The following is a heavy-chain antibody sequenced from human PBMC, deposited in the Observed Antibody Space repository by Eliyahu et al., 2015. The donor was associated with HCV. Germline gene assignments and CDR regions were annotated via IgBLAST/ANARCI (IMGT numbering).Heavy chain of an antibody. CDR3: ARDHGIVGATKYYYYYYGMDV. J-gene: IGHJ6*02. CDR1: GFXFSSYS. V-gene: IGHV3-48*01. D-gene: IGHD1-26*01. CDR2: ISSSSSTI. Sequence: EVQLVESGGGLVQPGGSLRLSCAASGFXFSSYSMXWXRQAPGKGLEWVSYISSSSSTIYYADSVKGRFTISRDNAKNSLYLQMNSLRAEDTAVYYCARDHGIVGATKYYYYYYGMDVWGQGTTVTVSS.